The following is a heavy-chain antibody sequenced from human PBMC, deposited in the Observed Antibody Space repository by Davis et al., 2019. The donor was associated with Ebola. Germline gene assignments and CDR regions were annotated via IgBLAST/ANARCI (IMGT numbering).Heavy chain of an antibody. CDR1: GYTFTSYG. CDR3: ARVPYSSGWISNWFDP. D-gene: IGHD6-19*01. CDR2: ISAYNGNT. V-gene: IGHV1-18*01. Sequence: KVSCKASGYTFTSYGISWVRQAPGQGLEWMGWISAYNGNTNYAQKLQGRVTMTTDTSTSTVYMDLRSLRSDDTAVYYCARVPYSSGWISNWFDPWGQGTLVTVSS. J-gene: IGHJ5*02.